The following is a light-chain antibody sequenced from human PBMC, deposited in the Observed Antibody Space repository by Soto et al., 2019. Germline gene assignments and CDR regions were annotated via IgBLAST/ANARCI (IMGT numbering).Light chain of an antibody. V-gene: IGKV3-15*01. CDR1: QSVSSN. Sequence: EIVMTQSPATLSVSPGERATLSCRASQSVSSNLAWYQQKPGQAPRLLIYGASTRATGIPARFSGSGSGTEFTLTISRWQSEDVAVDYCQQYNNWPPYTFVQGTKLEIK. CDR3: QQYNNWPPYT. J-gene: IGKJ2*01. CDR2: GAS.